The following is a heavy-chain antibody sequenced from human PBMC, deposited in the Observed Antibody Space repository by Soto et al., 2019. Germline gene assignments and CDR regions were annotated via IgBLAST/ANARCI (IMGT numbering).Heavy chain of an antibody. J-gene: IGHJ3*02. CDR3: ARSRVTYYYDRSAFDI. CDR2: IIPIFGTA. Sequence: QLQLVQSGAEVTKPGSSVKVSCKASGGTFSSYAISWVRQAPGQGLEWMGGIIPIFGTANYAQKFKGRVTITADESTSTAYMELSRLRSEDTAVYYCARSRVTYYYDRSAFDIWGQGTMVTVSS. CDR1: GGTFSSYA. D-gene: IGHD3-22*01. V-gene: IGHV1-69*01.